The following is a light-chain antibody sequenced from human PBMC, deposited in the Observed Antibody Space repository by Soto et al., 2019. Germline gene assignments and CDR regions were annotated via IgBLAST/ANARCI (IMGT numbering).Light chain of an antibody. CDR3: QQSYSRPIT. V-gene: IGKV1-39*01. Sequence: DIQMTQSPSSLSASVEDRVTITCRASQSIGIYLNCYQQKPGKAPKFLIYAASSLQSGVPSRFSGSGSGTDFTLTISTLQPEDFATYYCQQSYSRPITFGQGTQREIK. CDR1: QSIGIY. J-gene: IGKJ5*01. CDR2: AAS.